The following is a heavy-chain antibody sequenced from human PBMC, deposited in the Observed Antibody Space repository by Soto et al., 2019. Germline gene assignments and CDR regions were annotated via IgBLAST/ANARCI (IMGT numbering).Heavy chain of an antibody. CDR1: GGTFSSYI. V-gene: IGHV1-69*08. D-gene: IGHD6-13*01. J-gene: IGHJ5*02. CDR3: GRGGIAAAGTGLGNWFDP. Sequence: QVQLVQSGAEVKKPGSSVKVSCKASGGTFSSYIINWVRQAPGQGLEWMGRISPILGKANYAQKFQGRVTITADKSTSTAYMELSSLRSEDTAVYYCGRGGIAAAGTGLGNWFDPWGQGTLVTVSS. CDR2: ISPILGKA.